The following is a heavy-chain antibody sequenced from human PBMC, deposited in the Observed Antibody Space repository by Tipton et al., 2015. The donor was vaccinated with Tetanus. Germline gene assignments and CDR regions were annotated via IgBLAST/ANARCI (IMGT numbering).Heavy chain of an antibody. J-gene: IGHJ4*02. CDR1: GGSISSYY. D-gene: IGHD3-22*01. CDR3: ARGGRRGYYDRTGRFDY. Sequence: LRLSCTVSGGSISSYYWSWIRQPPGKGLEWIGYIYYSGSTNYNPSLKSRVTISVDTSKNQFSLKLSSVTAADTAVYYCARGGRRGYYDRTGRFDYWGQGTLVTVSS. V-gene: IGHV4-59*01. CDR2: IYYSGST.